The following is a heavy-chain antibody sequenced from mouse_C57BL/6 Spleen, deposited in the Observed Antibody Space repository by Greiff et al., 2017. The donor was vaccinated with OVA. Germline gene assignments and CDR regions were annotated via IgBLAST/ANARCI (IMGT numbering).Heavy chain of an antibody. CDR2: IWSGGST. V-gene: IGHV2-2*01. D-gene: IGHD2-4*01. Sequence: VKLMESGPGLVQPSQSLSITCTVSGFSLTSYGVHWVRQSPGKGLEWLGVIWSGGSTDYNAAFISRLSISKDNSKSQVFFKMNSLQADDTAIYYCARRGDYDYDFYAMDYWGQGTSVTVSS. CDR3: ARRGDYDYDFYAMDY. J-gene: IGHJ4*01. CDR1: GFSLTSYG.